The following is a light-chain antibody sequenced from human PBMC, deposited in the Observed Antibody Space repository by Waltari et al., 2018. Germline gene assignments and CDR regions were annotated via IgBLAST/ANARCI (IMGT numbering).Light chain of an antibody. Sequence: TVVTQEASLSVSPGGTVTLTCGLSSGSVSTTYYPSWYQQTPGQAPRMLIYSTKTRPSVVPDRFSGSIVGNKAALTITGAQADDESDYYCTLYIGSGISVFGSGTKLTVL. J-gene: IGLJ6*01. V-gene: IGLV8-61*01. CDR2: STK. CDR1: SGSVSTTYY. CDR3: TLYIGSGISV.